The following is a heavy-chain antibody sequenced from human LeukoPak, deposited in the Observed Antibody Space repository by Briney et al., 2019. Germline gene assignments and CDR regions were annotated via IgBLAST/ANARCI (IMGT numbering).Heavy chain of an antibody. CDR3: AKGYYDSNGYYTAARLSWFDP. CDR1: GFTFSSYA. J-gene: IGHJ5*02. V-gene: IGHV3-23*01. CDR2: ISGSGGTT. D-gene: IGHD3-22*01. Sequence: PGGSLRLSCAASGFTFSSYAMSWVRQAPGKGLEWVSSISGSGGTTYYADSVKGRFTISRDNSKNTVYLQMNSLRAEDTAVHYCAKGYYDSNGYYTAARLSWFDPWGQGTLVTVSS.